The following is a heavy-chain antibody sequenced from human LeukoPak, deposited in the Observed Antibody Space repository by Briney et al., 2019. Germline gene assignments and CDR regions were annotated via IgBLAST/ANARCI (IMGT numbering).Heavy chain of an antibody. Sequence: GASVKVSCKASGYTFTSYDINWVRQATGQGLEWMGWMNPNSGNTGYAQKFQGRVTITRNTSISTAYMELSSLRSEDTAVYYCARGRGPYCYDSSGYYYFDYWGQGTLVTVSS. V-gene: IGHV1-8*03. D-gene: IGHD3-22*01. CDR2: MNPNSGNT. CDR1: GYTFTSYD. CDR3: ARGRGPYCYDSSGYYYFDY. J-gene: IGHJ4*02.